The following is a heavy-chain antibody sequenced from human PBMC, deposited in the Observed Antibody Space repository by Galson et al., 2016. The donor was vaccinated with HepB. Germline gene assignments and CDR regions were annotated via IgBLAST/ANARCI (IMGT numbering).Heavy chain of an antibody. CDR3: ARGHSSTWYEYYNYYYMDV. D-gene: IGHD6-13*01. CDR2: ISYSSGSDI. V-gene: IGHV3-21*01. Sequence: LSLTCSVYGGSLSNNFWSWLRQPPGKGLEWVSSISYSSGSDIYYADSVKGRFTISRDNAKNSMDLQMNSLRAEDTAVYYCARGHSSTWYEYYNYYYMDVWGKGTTVTVSS. J-gene: IGHJ6*03. CDR1: GGSLSNNF.